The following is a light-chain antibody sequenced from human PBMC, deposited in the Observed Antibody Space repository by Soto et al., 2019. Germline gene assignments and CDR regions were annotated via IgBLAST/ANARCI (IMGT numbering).Light chain of an antibody. Sequence: DIQLTQSPSFLSPSIGESVTITCRASQVISTSLAWYQVKPGKAPKLLIYAGSNLESGVPSRFSATVSGTEFSLTITSLQTEDFATYYCQQLFDSPITFGQGTRLEI. V-gene: IGKV1-9*01. CDR3: QQLFDSPIT. CDR1: QVISTS. CDR2: AGS. J-gene: IGKJ5*01.